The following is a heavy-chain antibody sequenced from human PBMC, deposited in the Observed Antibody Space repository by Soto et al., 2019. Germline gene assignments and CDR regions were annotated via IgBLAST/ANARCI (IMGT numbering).Heavy chain of an antibody. CDR2: IYYSGST. Sequence: QVQLQESGPGLVKPSQTLSLTCTVSGGSISSGGYYWSWIRQHPGKGLEWIGYIYYSGSTYYNPSRKSRVTISVDTSKNQFSLKLSSVTAADTAVYYCASTKYSSGWYGNPFDWGQGTLVTVSS. V-gene: IGHV4-31*03. CDR3: ASTKYSSGWYGNPFD. D-gene: IGHD6-19*01. CDR1: GGSISSGGYY. J-gene: IGHJ4*02.